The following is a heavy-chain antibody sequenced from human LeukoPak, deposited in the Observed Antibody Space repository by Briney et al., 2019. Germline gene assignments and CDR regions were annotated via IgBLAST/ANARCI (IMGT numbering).Heavy chain of an antibody. V-gene: IGHV3-23*01. CDR3: ARTLSPYYYGSGNWFDP. Sequence: PPGGSLRLSCAASGFTFSTYGMTWVRQAPGKGLEWVSAISGSAATTFYADSVKGRFTISRDNSKNTLYLQMNSLRAEDTAVYYCARTLSPYYYGSGNWFDPWGQGTLVTVSS. D-gene: IGHD3-10*01. CDR2: ISGSAATT. CDR1: GFTFSTYG. J-gene: IGHJ5*02.